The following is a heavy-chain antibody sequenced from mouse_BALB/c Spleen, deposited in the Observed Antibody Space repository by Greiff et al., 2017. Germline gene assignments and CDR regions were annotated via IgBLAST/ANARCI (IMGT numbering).Heavy chain of an antibody. V-gene: IGHV5-17*02. CDR1: GFTFSSFG. CDR3: AREGITTGYYAMDY. J-gene: IGHJ4*01. Sequence: EVKLVESGGGLVQPGGSRKLSCAASGFTFSSFGMHWVRQAPEKGLEWVAYISSGSSTIYYADTEKGRFTISRDNPKNTLFLQMTSLRSEDTAMYYSAREGITTGYYAMDYWGQGTSVTVSS. CDR2: ISSGSSTI. D-gene: IGHD2-4*01.